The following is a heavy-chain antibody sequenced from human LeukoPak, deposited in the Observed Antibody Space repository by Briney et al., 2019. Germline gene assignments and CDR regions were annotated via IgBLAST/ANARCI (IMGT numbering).Heavy chain of an antibody. V-gene: IGHV3-23*01. CDR2: ISGSGGST. CDR1: GFTFSSYE. J-gene: IGHJ6*03. Sequence: GGSLRLSCAASGFTFSSYEMNWVRQAPGKGLEWVSAISGSGGSTYYADSVKGRFTISRDNSKNTLYLQMNSLRAEDTAVYYCALTPPLYGDYYMDVWGKGTTVTISS. D-gene: IGHD4-17*01. CDR3: ALTPPLYGDYYMDV.